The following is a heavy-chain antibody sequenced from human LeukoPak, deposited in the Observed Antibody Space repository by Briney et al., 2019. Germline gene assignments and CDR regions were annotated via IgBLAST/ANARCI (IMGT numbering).Heavy chain of an antibody. CDR3: ARWGRDIVVVPAASSAYYYYYYMDV. D-gene: IGHD2-2*01. CDR2: IKQDGSEK. J-gene: IGHJ6*03. V-gene: IGHV3-7*01. Sequence: HAGGSLRLSCAASGFTFSSYWMSWVRQAPGKGLEWVANIKQDGSEKYYVDSVKGRFTISRDNAKNSLYLQMNSLRAEDTAVYYCARWGRDIVVVPAASSAYYYYYYMDVWGKGTTVTISS. CDR1: GFTFSSYW.